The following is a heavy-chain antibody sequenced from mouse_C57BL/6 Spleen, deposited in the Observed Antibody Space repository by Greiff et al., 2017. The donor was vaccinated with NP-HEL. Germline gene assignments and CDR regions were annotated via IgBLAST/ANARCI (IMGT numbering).Heavy chain of an antibody. D-gene: IGHD1-1*01. CDR3: ARPDYYGSSYQFDY. J-gene: IGHJ2*01. CDR2: ISSGSSTI. CDR1: GFTFSDYG. V-gene: IGHV5-17*01. Sequence: DVMLVESGGGLVKPGGSLKLSCAASGFTFSDYGMHWVRQAPEKGLEWVAYISSGSSTIYYADTVKGRFTISRDNAKNTLFLQMTSLRSEDTAMYYCARPDYYGSSYQFDYWGQGTTLTVSS.